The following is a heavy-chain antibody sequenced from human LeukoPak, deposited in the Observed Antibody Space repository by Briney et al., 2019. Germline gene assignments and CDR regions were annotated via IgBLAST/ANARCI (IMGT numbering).Heavy chain of an antibody. CDR2: INPNSGGT. D-gene: IGHD6-13*01. CDR3: ARDLAEAAAGYYYYGMDV. V-gene: IGHV1-2*02. CDR1: GYTFTGYY. J-gene: IGHJ6*02. Sequence: ASVKVSCKASGYTFTGYYMHWVRQAPGQGLEGMGWINPNSGGTNYEQKFQGRVTMTRDKSISTDYMELSRLRSDDTAVYYCARDLAEAAAGYYYYGMDVWGQGTTVTVSS.